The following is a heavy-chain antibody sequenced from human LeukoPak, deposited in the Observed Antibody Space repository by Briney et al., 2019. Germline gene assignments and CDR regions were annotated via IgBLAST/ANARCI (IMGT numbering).Heavy chain of an antibody. D-gene: IGHD6-19*01. J-gene: IGHJ5*02. V-gene: IGHV3-23*01. CDR3: ATSRWQWLVGSQGWFDP. CDR1: GFTFGSYA. CDR2: ISGSGGST. Sequence: GGSLRLSCAASGFTFGSYAMSWVRQAPGKGLEWVSAISGSGGSTYYADSVKGRFTISRDNSKNTLYLQMNSLRAEDTAIYYCATSRWQWLVGSQGWFDPWGQGTLVTVSS.